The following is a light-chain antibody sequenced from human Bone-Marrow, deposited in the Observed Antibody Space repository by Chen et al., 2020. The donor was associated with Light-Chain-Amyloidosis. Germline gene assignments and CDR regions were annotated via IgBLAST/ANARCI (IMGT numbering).Light chain of an antibody. CDR3: QVWDRSSDRPV. V-gene: IGLV3-21*02. CDR2: DHS. J-gene: IGLJ3*02. CDR1: NIGSTS. Sequence: SSVLTQPSSVSVAPGQTATIACGGNNIGSTSVHWYQQTPGQAPLLVVYDHSDRPSGIPGRLSGSNSGNTATLTISRVEARDETDYSCQVWDRSSDRPVFGGGTKLTVL.